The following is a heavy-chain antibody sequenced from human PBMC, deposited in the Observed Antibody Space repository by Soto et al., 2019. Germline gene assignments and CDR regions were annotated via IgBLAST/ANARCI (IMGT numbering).Heavy chain of an antibody. D-gene: IGHD1-1*01. J-gene: IGHJ4*02. V-gene: IGHV3-7*01. CDR2: IRQDGRDK. Sequence: EVQLVESGGGLVQPGGSLRLSCAASGFTFSSYWMNWVRQTPGKGLEWVANIRQDGRDKNYMDSVKGRFTISRDNAKNSLYLQMNNLRPEDTAIYYCARCTTIPGIDYWGQGALVTVSS. CDR1: GFTFSSYW. CDR3: ARCTTIPGIDY.